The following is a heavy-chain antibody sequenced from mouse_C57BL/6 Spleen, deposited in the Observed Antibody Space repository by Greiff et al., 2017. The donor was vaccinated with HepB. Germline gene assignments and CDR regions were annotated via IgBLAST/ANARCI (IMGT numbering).Heavy chain of an antibody. CDR2: ISSGSSTI. Sequence: DVMLVESGGGLVKPGGSLKLSCAASGFTFSDYGMHWVRQAPEKGLEWVAYISSGSSTIYYADTVKGRFTISRDNAKNTLFLQMTSLRSEDTAMYYCARASGSSSYWYFDVWGTGTTVTVSS. CDR3: ARASGSSSYWYFDV. D-gene: IGHD1-1*01. J-gene: IGHJ1*03. CDR1: GFTFSDYG. V-gene: IGHV5-17*01.